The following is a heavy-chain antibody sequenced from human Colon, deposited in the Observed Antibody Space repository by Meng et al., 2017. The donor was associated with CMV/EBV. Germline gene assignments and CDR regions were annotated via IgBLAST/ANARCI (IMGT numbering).Heavy chain of an antibody. CDR1: GFTFSSYG. J-gene: IGHJ4*02. CDR2: IRYDGTTK. V-gene: IGHV3-30*02. CDR3: AKEPLPPQT. Sequence: GGSLRLSCVTSGFTFSSYGMHWLRQPAGKGLEWVAFIRYDGTTKYYADSVQGRFTISRDNSRSTLYLQMNSLRAEDTGLYFCAKEPLPPQTWGQGTQVTVSS.